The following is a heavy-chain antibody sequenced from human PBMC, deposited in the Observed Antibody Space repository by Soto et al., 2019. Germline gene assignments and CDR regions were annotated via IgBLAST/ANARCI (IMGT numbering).Heavy chain of an antibody. J-gene: IGHJ6*02. Sequence: GASVKVSCKASGGTFSSYAISWVRQAPGQGLEWMGGIIPIFGTANYAQKFQGRVTITADESTSTAYMELSSLRSEDTAVYYCARSAGGGNSVYSYYYYGKDVWGQGTTVTVSS. D-gene: IGHD6-19*01. V-gene: IGHV1-69*13. CDR1: GGTFSSYA. CDR2: IIPIFGTA. CDR3: ARSAGGGNSVYSYYYYGKDV.